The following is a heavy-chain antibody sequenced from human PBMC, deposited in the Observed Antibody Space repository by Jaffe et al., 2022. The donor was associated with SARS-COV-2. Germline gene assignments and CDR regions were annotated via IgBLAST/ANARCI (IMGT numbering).Heavy chain of an antibody. V-gene: IGHV1-46*04. D-gene: IGHD3-22*01. CDR2: INPSGGST. CDR3: ARDGQETYYYDSSGYYYFDY. Sequence: QVQLVQSGAEVKKPGASVKVSCKASGYTFTSYYMHWVRQAPGQGLEWMGIINPSGGSTSYAQKLQGRVTMTRDTSTSTVYMELSSLRSEDTAVYYCARDGQETYYYDSSGYYYFDYWGQGTLVTVSS. J-gene: IGHJ4*02. CDR1: GYTFTSYY.